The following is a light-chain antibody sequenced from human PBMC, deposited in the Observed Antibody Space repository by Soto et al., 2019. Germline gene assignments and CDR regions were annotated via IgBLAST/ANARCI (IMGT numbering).Light chain of an antibody. Sequence: QSVLTQPASVSGSPVQSITISCTGTSSDAGSYDLVAWYQQPPGKAPKLMIYEDTKRPSGSSTRFSGSKSGNAASLTISGLQAEDEADYYCCSYAGSGTFVFGTGTKVTVL. CDR2: EDT. V-gene: IGLV2-23*01. CDR3: CSYAGSGTFV. J-gene: IGLJ1*01. CDR1: SSDAGSYDL.